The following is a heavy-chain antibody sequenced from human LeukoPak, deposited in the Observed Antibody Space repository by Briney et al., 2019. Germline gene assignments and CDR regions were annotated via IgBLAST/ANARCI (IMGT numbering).Heavy chain of an antibody. J-gene: IGHJ5*02. CDR1: GGSFSGYY. D-gene: IGHD3-10*01. CDR3: ARLSSDRLDP. Sequence: SETLSLTRAVYGGSFSGYYWSWIRQPPGKGREWSGEINHRGSTTHTPSLKSRVSISVDTSKNQLSLKLRSVTAAHTAVYYCARLSSDRLDPWGQGTLVTVSS. CDR2: INHRGST. V-gene: IGHV4-34*01.